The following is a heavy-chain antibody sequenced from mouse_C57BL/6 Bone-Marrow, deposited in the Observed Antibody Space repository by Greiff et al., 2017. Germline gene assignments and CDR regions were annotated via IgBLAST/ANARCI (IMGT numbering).Heavy chain of an antibody. V-gene: IGHV1-80*01. Sequence: VKLQESGAELVKPGASVKISCKASGYAFSSYWMNWVKQRPGKGLEWIGQIYPGDGDTNYNGKFKGKATLTAAKSSSTAYMQLSSLTSEDSAVYFCARSPRDAMDYWGQGTSVTVSA. J-gene: IGHJ4*01. CDR1: GYAFSSYW. CDR2: IYPGDGDT. CDR3: ARSPRDAMDY.